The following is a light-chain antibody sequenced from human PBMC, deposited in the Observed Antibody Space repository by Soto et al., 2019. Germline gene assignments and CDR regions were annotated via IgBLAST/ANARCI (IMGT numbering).Light chain of an antibody. Sequence: QLTQSPSSLSASVGDRVTITCRASQGISSNLAWYQQKPGRAPKLLIFGASTLQSGVPSRFSGSGSGTDFTRTISSLQPEDFATYCGQKLNAYPPWTFGQGTKVEIK. CDR1: QGISSN. V-gene: IGKV1-9*01. J-gene: IGKJ1*01. CDR3: QKLNAYPPWT. CDR2: GAS.